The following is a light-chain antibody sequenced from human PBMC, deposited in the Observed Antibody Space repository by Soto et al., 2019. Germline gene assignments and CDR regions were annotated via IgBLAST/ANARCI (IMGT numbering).Light chain of an antibody. V-gene: IGKV3-15*01. CDR2: GAS. Sequence: EIVMTQSPATLSVSPGERATLSCRASQSVSSNLAWYQQKPGQAPRLLIYGASTMATGIPARFSGSGSGPDFTLTISSLQSEDFAVYYCQKYNNGPPWTFGQGTKVEIK. J-gene: IGKJ1*01. CDR1: QSVSSN. CDR3: QKYNNGPPWT.